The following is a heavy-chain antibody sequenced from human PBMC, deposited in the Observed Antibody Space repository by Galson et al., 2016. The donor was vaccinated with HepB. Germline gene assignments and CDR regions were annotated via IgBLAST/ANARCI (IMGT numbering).Heavy chain of an antibody. V-gene: IGHV4-39*01. D-gene: IGHD1-14*01. CDR2: IYYTGTT. CDR3: ARPHPDLAPRPYDY. CDR1: GGSIRTSSYY. J-gene: IGHJ4*02. Sequence: SETLSLTCTVSGGSIRTSSYYWAWIRQPPGKRLEWIGSIYYTGTTSYNPSLESRVTISVDASKSQFSLKLTSVTVADTAFYYCARPHPDLAPRPYDYWGQGTQVTVSS.